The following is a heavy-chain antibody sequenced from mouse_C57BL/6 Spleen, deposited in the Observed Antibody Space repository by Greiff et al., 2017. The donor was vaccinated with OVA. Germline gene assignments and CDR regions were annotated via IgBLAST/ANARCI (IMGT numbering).Heavy chain of an antibody. Sequence: QVQLKQPGAELVKPGASVKLSCKASGYTFTSYWMQWVKQRPGQGLEWIGEIDPSDSYTNYNQKFKGKATLTVDTSSSTAYMQLSSLTSEDSAVYYCARGDYGSSSAWFAYWGQGTLVTVSA. J-gene: IGHJ3*01. CDR3: ARGDYGSSSAWFAY. CDR1: GYTFTSYW. D-gene: IGHD1-1*01. CDR2: IDPSDSYT. V-gene: IGHV1-50*01.